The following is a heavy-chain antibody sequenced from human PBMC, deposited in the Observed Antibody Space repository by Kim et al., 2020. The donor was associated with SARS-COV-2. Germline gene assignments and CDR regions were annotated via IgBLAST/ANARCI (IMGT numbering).Heavy chain of an antibody. CDR3: AKDLYYYDSSGYLGWYFDL. V-gene: IGHV3-9*01. Sequence: GGSLRLSCAASGFTFDDYAMHWVRQAPGKGLEWVSGISWNSGSIGYADSVKSRFTISRDNAKNSLYLQMNSLRAEDTALYYCAKDLYYYDSSGYLGWYFDLWGRGTLVTVSS. D-gene: IGHD3-22*01. CDR2: ISWNSGSI. CDR1: GFTFDDYA. J-gene: IGHJ2*01.